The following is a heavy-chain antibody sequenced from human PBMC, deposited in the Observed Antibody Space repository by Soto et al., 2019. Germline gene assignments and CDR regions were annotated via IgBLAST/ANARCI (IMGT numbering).Heavy chain of an antibody. CDR2: ISFDGSNK. V-gene: IGHV3-30*18. CDR3: AKDGGCGSLSCYPHYYCYGMDV. J-gene: IGHJ6*02. Sequence: PGGSLRLSCAASGFTFSTYGMHWVRQAPGKGLEWVAVISFDGSNKFYADSVKGRFTVSRDNSNSTLYLQMNSLRADDAAVYYCAKDGGCGSLSCYPHYYCYGMDVWGQGTTVTVSS. D-gene: IGHD2-2*01. CDR1: GFTFSTYG.